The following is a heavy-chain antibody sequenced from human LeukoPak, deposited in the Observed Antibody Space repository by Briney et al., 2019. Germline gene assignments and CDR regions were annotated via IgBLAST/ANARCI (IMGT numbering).Heavy chain of an antibody. J-gene: IGHJ4*02. Sequence: LGESLQISCKGSGYSFRSYWIGWVRQMPGKGLEWMGIIYPGDSDTRYSPSFQGQVTISADKSISTAYLQWSSLKASDTAIYYCARLTNMYVDYWGQGTLVTVSS. V-gene: IGHV5-51*01. CDR2: IYPGDSDT. CDR1: GYSFRSYW. CDR3: ARLTNMYVDY. D-gene: IGHD2/OR15-2a*01.